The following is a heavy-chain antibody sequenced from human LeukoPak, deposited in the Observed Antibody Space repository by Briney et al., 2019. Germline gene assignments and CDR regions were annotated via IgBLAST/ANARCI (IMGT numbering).Heavy chain of an antibody. J-gene: IGHJ4*02. CDR3: ARGGFGYSYGDGLDY. D-gene: IGHD5-18*01. CDR2: INHSGST. Sequence: SETLSLTCAVYGGSFSGYYWSWIRQPPGKGLEWIGEINHSGSTNYNPSLTSRVTISVDTSKNQFSLELSSVTAADTAVYYCARGGFGYSYGDGLDYWGQGTLVTVSS. CDR1: GGSFSGYY. V-gene: IGHV4-34*01.